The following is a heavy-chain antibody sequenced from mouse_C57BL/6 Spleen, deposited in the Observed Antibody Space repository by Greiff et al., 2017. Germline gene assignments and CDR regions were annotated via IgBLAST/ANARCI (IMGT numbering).Heavy chain of an antibody. V-gene: IGHV1-82*01. CDR3: ARDGLMWYFDV. Sequence: QVQLQQSGPELVKPGASVKISCKASGYAFSGSWMHWVKQRPGQGLEWIGRISPGDGDTNYNGKFKGKATLTADKSSSTAYMPLSSLTSEDSAVYFCARDGLMWYFDVWGTGTTVTVSS. J-gene: IGHJ1*03. CDR1: GYAFSGSW. D-gene: IGHD2-4*01. CDR2: ISPGDGDT.